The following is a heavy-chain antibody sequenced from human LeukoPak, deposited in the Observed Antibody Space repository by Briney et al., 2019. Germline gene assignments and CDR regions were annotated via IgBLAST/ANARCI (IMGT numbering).Heavy chain of an antibody. D-gene: IGHD5-18*01. V-gene: IGHV4-59*01. CDR3: AREGYSYDLRWFDP. J-gene: IGHJ5*02. CDR2: IYYSGST. Sequence: SETLSLTCTVSGGSISSYYWSWIRQPPGKGLEWIGYIYYSGSTNYNPSLKSRVTISVDTSKNQFSLKLSSVTAADTAVYYCAREGYSYDLRWFDPRGQGTLVTGSS. CDR1: GGSISSYY.